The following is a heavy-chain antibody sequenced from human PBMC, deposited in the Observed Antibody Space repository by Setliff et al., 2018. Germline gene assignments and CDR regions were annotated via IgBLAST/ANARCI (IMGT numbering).Heavy chain of an antibody. CDR2: INPASGNT. V-gene: IGHV1-3*03. CDR1: GYTFISYA. Sequence: ASVKVSCKASGYTFISYALHWVRQAPGQRLQWMGWINPASGNTKYSQEFQGRVTITRDTSATTVYTELSSLRSDDMAVYCRARKGPNSSSHVFGYWGQGTLVTVSS. CDR3: ARKGPNSSSHVFGY. J-gene: IGHJ4*02. D-gene: IGHD3-16*01.